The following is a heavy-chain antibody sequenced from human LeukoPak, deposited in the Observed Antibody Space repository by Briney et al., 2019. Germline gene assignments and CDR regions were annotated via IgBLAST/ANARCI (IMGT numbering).Heavy chain of an antibody. CDR2: IFHSGSP. CDR1: GGSISSNIW. Sequence: NPSETLSLTCAVSGGSISSNIWWTWARQPPGKGLEWIGEIFHSGSPNYTPSLKSRVTISVDTSKNQFSLKLSSVTAADTAVYYCARDLRGMVDYWGQGTLVTVSS. V-gene: IGHV4-4*02. D-gene: IGHD3-16*01. CDR3: ARDLRGMVDY. J-gene: IGHJ4*02.